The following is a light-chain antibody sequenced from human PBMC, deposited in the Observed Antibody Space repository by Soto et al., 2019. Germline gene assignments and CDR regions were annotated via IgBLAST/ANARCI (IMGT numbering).Light chain of an antibody. Sequence: EIVMTQSPATLSVSPGERATLSCRASQSVSSDLAWYQQKPGQAPRLLIYGASSRATGIPARFSGSGSGTEFTLTISSLQSEDFAVYYCQQCNNWPRTFGQGTKVELK. CDR2: GAS. V-gene: IGKV3-15*01. J-gene: IGKJ1*01. CDR3: QQCNNWPRT. CDR1: QSVSSD.